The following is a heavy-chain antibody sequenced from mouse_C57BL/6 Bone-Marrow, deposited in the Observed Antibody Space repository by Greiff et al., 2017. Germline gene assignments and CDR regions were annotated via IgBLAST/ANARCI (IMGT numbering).Heavy chain of an antibody. CDR2: IYPGSGST. V-gene: IGHV1-55*01. D-gene: IGHD2-4*01. Sequence: QVQLQQPGAELVKPGASVKMSCKASGYTFTSYWITWVKQRPGQGLEWIGDIYPGSGSTNYNEKFKSKATRTVNTASSTAYMQLSSLTSEDSAVYYCARDYDYDEGFAYWGQGTLVTVSA. CDR3: ARDYDYDEGFAY. J-gene: IGHJ3*01. CDR1: GYTFTSYW.